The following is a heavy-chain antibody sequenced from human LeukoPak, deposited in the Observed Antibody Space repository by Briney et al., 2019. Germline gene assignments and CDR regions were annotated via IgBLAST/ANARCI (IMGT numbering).Heavy chain of an antibody. CDR1: GGSISSYY. Sequence: PSETLSLTCTVSGGSISSYYWSWIRQPPGKGLEWIGYIYYNGSTNQNPSLKSRVTISLDTSKNQFSLKLSSVTAADTAVYYCAREGTAGTNLNWFDPWGQGTLVTVSS. D-gene: IGHD1-1*01. CDR3: AREGTAGTNLNWFDP. CDR2: IYYNGST. V-gene: IGHV4-59*01. J-gene: IGHJ5*02.